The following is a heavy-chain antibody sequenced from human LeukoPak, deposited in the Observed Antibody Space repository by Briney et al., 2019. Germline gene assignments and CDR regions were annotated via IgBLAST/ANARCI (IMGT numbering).Heavy chain of an antibody. V-gene: IGHV3-66*01. CDR2: IYSGGST. CDR3: AREIYYCTNGVCYSAFDY. J-gene: IGHJ4*02. D-gene: IGHD2-8*01. Sequence: GGSLRLSCAASGFTVSSNYMSWVRQAPGKGLEWVSVIYSGGSTYYADSVKGRFTISRDNSKNTLYLQMNSLRAEDTAVYYCAREIYYCTNGVCYSAFDYWGQGTLVTVSS. CDR1: GFTVSSNY.